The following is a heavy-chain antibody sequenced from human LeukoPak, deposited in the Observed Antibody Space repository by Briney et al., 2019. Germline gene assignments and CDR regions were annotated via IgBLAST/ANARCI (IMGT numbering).Heavy chain of an antibody. CDR3: ARVRFDP. CDR1: GFTFSTYW. V-gene: IGHV3-74*01. CDR2: INRDGSSP. J-gene: IGHJ5*02. Sequence: PGGSLRLSCAASGFTFSTYWMNWVRQAPGKGLVWVARINRDGSSPTYADSVKGRFTISRDNAKNTLYLQMNSLRAEDTAVYYCARVRFDPWGQGTLVTVSS.